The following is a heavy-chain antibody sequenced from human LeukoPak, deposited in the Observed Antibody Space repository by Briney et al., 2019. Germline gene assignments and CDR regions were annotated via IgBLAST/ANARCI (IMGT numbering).Heavy chain of an antibody. V-gene: IGHV3-30*18. CDR3: AKDMSGSSWSNFDY. CDR1: GFTFSSYG. D-gene: IGHD6-13*01. Sequence: GSLRLSCAASGFTFSSYGMHWVRQAPGKGLEWVAVISYDGSNKYYADSVKGRFTISRDNSKNTLYLQMNSLRAEDTAVYYCAKDMSGSSWSNFDYWGQGTLVTVSS. J-gene: IGHJ4*02. CDR2: ISYDGSNK.